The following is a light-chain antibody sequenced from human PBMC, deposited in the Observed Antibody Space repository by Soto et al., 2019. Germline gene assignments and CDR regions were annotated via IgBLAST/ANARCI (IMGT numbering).Light chain of an antibody. CDR3: QQYNNWPRT. CDR1: QSVSSN. J-gene: IGKJ1*01. Sequence: EIVMTQSPGTLSVSPGERATLSCRASQSVSSNLAWYQQKPGQAPRLLIYGASTRATGIPARFSGSRFGTDFTLTISSLQSEDFAVYYCQQYNNWPRTFGQGTKVEIK. V-gene: IGKV3-15*01. CDR2: GAS.